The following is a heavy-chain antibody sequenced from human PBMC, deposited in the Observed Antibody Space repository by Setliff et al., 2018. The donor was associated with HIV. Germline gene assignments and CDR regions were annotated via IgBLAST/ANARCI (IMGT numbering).Heavy chain of an antibody. V-gene: IGHV5-10-1*01. D-gene: IGHD3-22*01. CDR3: ARLDDCDSSGCPDY. Sequence: GESLKISCKGSGYSFTRNWISWVRQMPGKGLEWMGRIDPSDSHTNYSPSFQGHVTISADKSISTAYLQWSSLKASDTAMYYCARLDDCDSSGCPDYWGQGTLVTVSS. CDR2: IDPSDSHT. J-gene: IGHJ4*02. CDR1: GYSFTRNW.